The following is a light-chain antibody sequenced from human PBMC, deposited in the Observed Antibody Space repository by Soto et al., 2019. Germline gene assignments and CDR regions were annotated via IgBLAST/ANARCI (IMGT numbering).Light chain of an antibody. CDR1: QSVLYSSNNKNY. Sequence: DIVMTQSPDSLAVSLGARATIKCKSSQSVLYSSNNKNYLAWYQQKPGQPPKLLIYWASTRESGVPDRFRGSGSGTDFTLTINSLQAEDVAVYYCQQYYSTPLTFGQGTKVDIK. V-gene: IGKV4-1*01. J-gene: IGKJ1*01. CDR3: QQYYSTPLT. CDR2: WAS.